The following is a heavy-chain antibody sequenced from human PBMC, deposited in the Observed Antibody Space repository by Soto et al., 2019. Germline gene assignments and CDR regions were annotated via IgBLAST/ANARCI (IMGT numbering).Heavy chain of an antibody. J-gene: IGHJ5*02. D-gene: IGHD5-18*01. Sequence: QVQLVESGGGVVQPGRSLRLSCAASGFTFSSYGMHWVRQAPGKGLEWVAVIWYDGSNKYYADSVKGRFTISRDNSKNTMHRQMNSLRTEDTAVYYCAREVDTAMVTGGWFDPWGQGTLVTVSS. CDR1: GFTFSSYG. CDR3: AREVDTAMVTGGWFDP. CDR2: IWYDGSNK. V-gene: IGHV3-33*01.